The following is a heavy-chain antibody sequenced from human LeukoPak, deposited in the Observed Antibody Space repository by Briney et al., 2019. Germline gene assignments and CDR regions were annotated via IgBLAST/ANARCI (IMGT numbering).Heavy chain of an antibody. D-gene: IGHD3-10*01. V-gene: IGHV3-23*01. CDR2: ISGSGGST. CDR1: GFTFSSYA. J-gene: IGHJ4*02. CDR3: AKASRQYYYGSGSPDY. Sequence: GGSLRLSCAASGFTFSSYAMSWVRQAPGKGLEWVSAISGSGGSTYYADSVKGRFTISRDNSKNTLYLQMNSLRTEDTAVYYCAKASRQYYYGSGSPDYWGQGTLVTVSS.